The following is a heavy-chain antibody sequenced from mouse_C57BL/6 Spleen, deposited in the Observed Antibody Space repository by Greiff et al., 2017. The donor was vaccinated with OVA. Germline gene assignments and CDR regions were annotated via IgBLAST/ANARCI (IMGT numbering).Heavy chain of an antibody. CDR1: GFTFSDFY. J-gene: IGHJ2*01. V-gene: IGHV7-1*01. Sequence: EVNVVESGGGLVQSGRSLRLSCATSGFTFSDFYMEWVRQAPGKGLEWIAASRNKANDYTTEYSASVKGRFIVSRDTSQSILYLQMNALRAEDTAIYYCARDSGPGTSFDYWGQGTTLTVSS. CDR2: SRNKANDYTT. D-gene: IGHD3-3*01. CDR3: ARDSGPGTSFDY.